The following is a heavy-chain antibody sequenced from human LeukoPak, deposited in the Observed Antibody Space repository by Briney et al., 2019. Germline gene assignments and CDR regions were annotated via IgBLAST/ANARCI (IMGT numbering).Heavy chain of an antibody. CDR3: ASNVHDSSGYFEGPRSPENPKHHDAFDI. Sequence: ASVKVSCKASGYTFTSYAMNWVRQAPGQGLEWMGWINTNTGNPTYAQGFTGRFVFSLDTSVSTAYLQISSLKAEDTAVYYCASNVHDSSGYFEGPRSPENPKHHDAFDIWGQGTMVTVSS. CDR2: INTNTGNP. D-gene: IGHD3-22*01. CDR1: GYTFTSYA. J-gene: IGHJ3*02. V-gene: IGHV7-4-1*02.